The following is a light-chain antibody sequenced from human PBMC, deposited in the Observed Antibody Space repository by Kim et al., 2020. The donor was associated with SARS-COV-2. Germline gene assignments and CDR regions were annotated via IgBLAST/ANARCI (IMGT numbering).Light chain of an antibody. J-gene: IGLJ2*01. CDR3: GTWDSSLTARV. CDR1: NSNVGNNY. Sequence: QSVLTQPPSVSAAPGQMVSISCSGSNSNVGNNYVSWYRQFPGTAPKLLIYDNNKRPSGIPGRFFGSKSGTSAILAITGLQTGDEADYYCGTWDSSLTARVFGGGTQLNVL. CDR2: DNN. V-gene: IGLV1-51*01.